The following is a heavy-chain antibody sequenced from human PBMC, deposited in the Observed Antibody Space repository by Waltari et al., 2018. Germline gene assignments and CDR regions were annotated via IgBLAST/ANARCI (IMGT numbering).Heavy chain of an antibody. CDR1: GYIFSNYG. V-gene: IGHV1-18*01. J-gene: IGHJ4*02. Sequence: QIQLLQSGAEVKKPGASVKVSCKASGYIFSNYGITWVRQAPGQGLEWMGWITGYKRTTKCEQRLQRRVTRTTTASTTPAYRELRSLRYDDTAVYYCARDDVDSSNFGGVWGQGTVVTVSS. D-gene: IGHD6-13*01. CDR2: ITGYKRTT. CDR3: ARDDVDSSNFGGV.